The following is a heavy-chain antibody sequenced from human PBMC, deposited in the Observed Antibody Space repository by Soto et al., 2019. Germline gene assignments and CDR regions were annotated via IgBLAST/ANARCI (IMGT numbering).Heavy chain of an antibody. CDR3: ARARMPHYFDY. J-gene: IGHJ4*02. V-gene: IGHV4-30-4*01. CDR1: GGSITSVDSY. D-gene: IGHD2-15*01. CDR2: IYHSGST. Sequence: QVQLQESGPGQVKTSQTLSLTCTVSGGSITSVDSYWSWIRQSPGKGLEWIGFIYHSGSTYYNPSLQSRLTISIDTSKNQFSLNLSSVTAADTAVYYCARARMPHYFDYWGQGTLVAVSS.